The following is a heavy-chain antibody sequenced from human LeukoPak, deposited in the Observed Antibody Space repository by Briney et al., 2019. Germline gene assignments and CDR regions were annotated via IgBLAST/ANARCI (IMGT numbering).Heavy chain of an antibody. CDR3: AKDYDFWSGPVAFDI. D-gene: IGHD3-3*01. CDR1: GFTFSSYG. V-gene: IGHV3-30*02. Sequence: PGGSLRLSCAASGFTFSSYGMHWVRQAPGKGLEWVAFIRYDGSNKYYADSVKGRFTISRDNSKNTLYLQMNSLRAEDTAVYYCAKDYDFWSGPVAFDIWGQGTMVTVPS. CDR2: IRYDGSNK. J-gene: IGHJ3*02.